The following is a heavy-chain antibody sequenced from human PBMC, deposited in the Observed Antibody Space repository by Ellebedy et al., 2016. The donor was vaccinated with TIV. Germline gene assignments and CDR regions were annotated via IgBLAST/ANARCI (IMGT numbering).Heavy chain of an antibody. D-gene: IGHD2-21*01. Sequence: GGSLRLSXAASGFTFSSYAMSWVRQAPGKGLEWVSAISGSGGSTYYADSVKGRFTISRDNSKNTLYLQMNSLRAEDTAVYYCAKDGRGLCGGDCYMDGPSSYYFDYWGQGTLVTVSS. J-gene: IGHJ4*02. CDR3: AKDGRGLCGGDCYMDGPSSYYFDY. CDR1: GFTFSSYA. CDR2: ISGSGGST. V-gene: IGHV3-23*01.